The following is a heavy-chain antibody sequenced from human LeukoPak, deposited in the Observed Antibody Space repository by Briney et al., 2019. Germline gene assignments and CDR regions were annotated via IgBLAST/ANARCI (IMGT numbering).Heavy chain of an antibody. CDR3: ARDGTFDI. Sequence: ASVTVSCKASGYTFTDYYLHWVRQAPGQGLEWMGWINPDSGVTNYPQKFQGRVTMTRDTSSSTAYMELSRLRSDDTAIYYCARDGTFDIWGLGTMVTVSS. J-gene: IGHJ3*02. D-gene: IGHD2-15*01. V-gene: IGHV1-2*02. CDR2: INPDSGVT. CDR1: GYTFTDYY.